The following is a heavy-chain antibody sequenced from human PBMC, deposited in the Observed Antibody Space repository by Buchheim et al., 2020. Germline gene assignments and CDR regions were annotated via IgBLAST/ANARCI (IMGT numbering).Heavy chain of an antibody. CDR1: GGSISDSSYY. CDR3: VRHVIFYGSGSRHFDR. V-gene: IGHV4-39*01. J-gene: IGHJ4*02. Sequence: QVQLQESGPGLVKPSETLSLTCTVSGGSISDSSYYWGWIRQPPGKGLEWVGSFYYGGSTYFNPTLRRRFTISEDTSKTQFFLRLTSVTAADTAVYYCVRHVIFYGSGSRHFDRWGQGTL. CDR2: FYYGGST. D-gene: IGHD3-10*01.